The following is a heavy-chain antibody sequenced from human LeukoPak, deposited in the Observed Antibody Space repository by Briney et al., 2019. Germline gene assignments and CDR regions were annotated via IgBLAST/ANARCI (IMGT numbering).Heavy chain of an antibody. CDR3: ARLTTAAGTLYFDY. CDR2: IYYSGSN. CDR1: GGSISSSSYY. V-gene: IGHV4-39*01. J-gene: IGHJ4*02. D-gene: IGHD6-13*01. Sequence: PSETLSLTCPVSGGSISSSSYYWGWIRQPPGKGLEWIGSIYYSGSNYYNPSLKSRVTISVDTSKNQFSLKLSSVTAADTAVYYCARLTTAAGTLYFDYWGQGTLVTVSS.